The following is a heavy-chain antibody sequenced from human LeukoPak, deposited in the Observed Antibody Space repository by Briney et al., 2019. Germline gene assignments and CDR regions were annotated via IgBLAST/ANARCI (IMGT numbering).Heavy chain of an antibody. D-gene: IGHD6-13*01. CDR1: GYTFTSYA. Sequence: GASVKVSCKASGYTFTSYAMNWVRQAPGQGLEWMGWINTNTGNPTYAQGFTGRFVFSLDTSVSTAYLQISSLKAEDTAVYYCARMTHIAAAGTVDYYYYYMDVWGKGTTVTVSS. CDR2: INTNTGNP. V-gene: IGHV7-4-1*02. J-gene: IGHJ6*03. CDR3: ARMTHIAAAGTVDYYYYYMDV.